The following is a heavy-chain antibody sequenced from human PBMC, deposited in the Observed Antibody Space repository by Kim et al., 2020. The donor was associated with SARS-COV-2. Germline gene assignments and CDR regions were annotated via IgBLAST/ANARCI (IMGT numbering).Heavy chain of an antibody. CDR3: AADPDALYDFWSGLLGGYYYYGRDV. Sequence: SVKVSCKASGFTFTSSAVQWVRQARGQRLEWIGWIVVGSGNTNYAQKFQERVTITRDMSTSTAYMELSSLRSEDTAVYYCAADPDALYDFWSGLLGGYYYYGRDVWGQGTTVTVSS. CDR2: IVVGSGNT. CDR1: GFTFTSSA. J-gene: IGHJ6*02. V-gene: IGHV1-58*01. D-gene: IGHD3-3*01.